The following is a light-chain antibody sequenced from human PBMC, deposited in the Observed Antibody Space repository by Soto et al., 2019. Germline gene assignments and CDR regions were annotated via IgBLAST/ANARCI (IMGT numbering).Light chain of an antibody. V-gene: IGKV3-15*01. Sequence: EIGMTQSPATLSVSLGERASLSCRASQSISSNLAWYQQKPGQAPRLLIYGASTRATGIPDRFSGSGSGTDFTLTISRLEPEDFAVYYCQQYDSPGTFCQVTKVDIK. CDR2: GAS. J-gene: IGKJ1*01. CDR1: QSISSN. CDR3: QQYDSPGT.